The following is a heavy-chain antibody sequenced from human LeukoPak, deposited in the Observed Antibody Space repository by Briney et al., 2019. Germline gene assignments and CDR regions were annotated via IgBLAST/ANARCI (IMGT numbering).Heavy chain of an antibody. V-gene: IGHV3-30*02. CDR1: GFSFSSYG. CDR2: IRNDGSNK. J-gene: IGHJ4*02. CDR3: AKDKGGDEIFDY. D-gene: IGHD3-16*01. Sequence: PGGSLRLSYAASGFSFSSYGMLWVRQAPGKGLEGVALIRNDGSNKYYPDSVKGRFPISRDNSKNTLYLQMNSLRAEDTAVYYCAKDKGGDEIFDYWGQGTLVTVSS.